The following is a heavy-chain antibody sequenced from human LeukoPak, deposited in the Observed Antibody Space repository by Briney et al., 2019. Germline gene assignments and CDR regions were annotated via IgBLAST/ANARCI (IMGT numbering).Heavy chain of an antibody. V-gene: IGHV4-30-2*01. CDR3: ARAGCSGGSCYHWYFDL. J-gene: IGHJ2*01. CDR2: IYHSGST. Sequence: SETLSLTCTVSGDSIGSYFWSWIRQPPGKGLEWIGYIYHSGSTYYNPSLKSRVTISVDRSKNQFSLKLSSVTAADTAVYYCARAGCSGGSCYHWYFDLWGRGTLVTVSS. D-gene: IGHD2-15*01. CDR1: GDSIGSYF.